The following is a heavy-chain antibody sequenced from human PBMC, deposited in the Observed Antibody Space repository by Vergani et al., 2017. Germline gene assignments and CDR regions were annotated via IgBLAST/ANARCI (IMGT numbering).Heavy chain of an antibody. D-gene: IGHD3-3*01. V-gene: IGHV3-30*03. Sequence: QVQLVESGGGVVQPGRSLRLSCAASGFTFSSYGMHWVRQAPGKGLEWVAVISYDGSNKYYADSVKGRFTISRDNSKNTLYLQMNSLRAEDTAVYYCARFPPSKSGYVTRYYYYGMDVWGQGTTVTVSS. CDR3: ARFPPSKSGYVTRYYYYGMDV. CDR2: ISYDGSNK. CDR1: GFTFSSYG. J-gene: IGHJ6*02.